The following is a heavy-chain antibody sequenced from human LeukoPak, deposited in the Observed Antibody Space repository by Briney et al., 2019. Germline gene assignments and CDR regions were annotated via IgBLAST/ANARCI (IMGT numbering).Heavy chain of an antibody. Sequence: SETLSLTCTVSGGSISSGDYYWSWIRQPPGKGLEWFGYIYYSGSTYYNPSLKSRVTISVDTSKNQFSLKLSSVTAADTAVYYCARVMDYYGSGSLNFDYWGQGTLVTVSS. CDR1: GGSISSGDYY. CDR2: IYYSGST. CDR3: ARVMDYYGSGSLNFDY. D-gene: IGHD3-10*01. J-gene: IGHJ4*02. V-gene: IGHV4-30-4*01.